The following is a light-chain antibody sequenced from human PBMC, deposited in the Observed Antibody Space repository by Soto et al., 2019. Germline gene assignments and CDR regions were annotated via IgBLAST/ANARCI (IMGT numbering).Light chain of an antibody. J-gene: IGKJ5*01. CDR1: QSISTY. V-gene: IGKV1-39*01. Sequence: DIQMTQSPSSLSASVGDRVTITCRASQSISTYLNWYQQKPGKAPELLIYGASGLQTGVPSRFSGSGSATDFTLTISSLQPEDFATYYCQQSYSTEITFGQGTRLEI. CDR2: GAS. CDR3: QQSYSTEIT.